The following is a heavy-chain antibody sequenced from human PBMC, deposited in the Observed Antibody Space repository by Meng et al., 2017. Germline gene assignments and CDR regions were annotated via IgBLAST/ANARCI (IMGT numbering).Heavy chain of an antibody. V-gene: IGHV3-33*01. CDR1: GFTFSSDG. CDR3: ARSYSGSSLFDY. CDR2: IWYDGSNK. J-gene: IGHJ4*02. D-gene: IGHD1-26*01. Sequence: QVQLVESGGGVVQPGRSLRLSWAASGFTFSSDGRYWVRQAPGKGLEWVAVIWYDGSNKYYADSVKGRFTISRDNSKNTLYLQMNSLRAEDTAVYYCARSYSGSSLFDYWGQGTLVTVSS.